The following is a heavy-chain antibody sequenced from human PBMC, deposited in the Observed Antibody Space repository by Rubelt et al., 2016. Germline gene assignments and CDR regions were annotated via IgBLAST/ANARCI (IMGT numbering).Heavy chain of an antibody. J-gene: IGHJ6*02. V-gene: IGHV4-34*01. CDR2: INQSGST. Sequence: QVQLQQWGAGLLKPSETLSLTCAVYGGSFSGYYWSWIRQPQGKGLEWIGEINQSGSTNYNPSLKSRVTISVDTSNNQFFLKLSSVTAADTAVYYCARGRRGSSSWLGRDYYGMDVWGQGTTVTVSS. D-gene: IGHD6-13*01. CDR1: GGSFSGYY. CDR3: ARGRRGSSSWLGRDYYGMDV.